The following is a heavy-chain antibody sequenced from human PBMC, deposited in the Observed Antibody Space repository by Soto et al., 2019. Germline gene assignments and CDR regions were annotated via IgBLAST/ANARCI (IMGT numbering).Heavy chain of an antibody. CDR3: ARDRTTGMTYAWDAFDT. J-gene: IGHJ3*02. CDR2: IGSNSHYI. D-gene: IGHD1-1*01. CDR1: GFTLSSHS. Sequence: EVQLVESGGGLVKPGGSLRVSCAASGFTLSSHSMNWVRQAPGKGLEWVSFIGSNSHYIYYADSVKGRFTISRDNAKNSVYLQMNSLRAEDTAVYYCARDRTTGMTYAWDAFDTWGQGTMVTVSS. V-gene: IGHV3-21*06.